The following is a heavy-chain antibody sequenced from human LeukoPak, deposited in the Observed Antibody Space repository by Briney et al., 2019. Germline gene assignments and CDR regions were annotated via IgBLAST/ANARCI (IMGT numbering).Heavy chain of an antibody. Sequence: GGSLRLSCAASGFTLREGWMSWARQAPGKGLAWVANIRQDGSEIHYVDSVKGRFTISRDNAKNSLYLQMNSLRAEDTAVYYCARGSRLHFYGRTQEHFDTWDLGTLVTVSS. CDR2: IRQDGSEI. D-gene: IGHD3-10*01. CDR3: ARGSRLHFYGRTQEHFDT. J-gene: IGHJ4*02. V-gene: IGHV3-7*01. CDR1: GFTLREGW.